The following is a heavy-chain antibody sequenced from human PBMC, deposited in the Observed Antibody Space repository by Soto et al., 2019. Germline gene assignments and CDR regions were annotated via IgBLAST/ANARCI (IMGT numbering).Heavy chain of an antibody. Sequence: QITLKESGPTLVKPTQTLTLTCTFSGFSLTGSGVGVGWIRQPPGKALEWLALIYWDDDKRYSPSLQSRLTTTKDTSKNQVALTVTNMDPVDTATYYCARFLWSDTSLYYFDYWGQGTLVTVSS. J-gene: IGHJ4*02. CDR3: ARFLWSDTSLYYFDY. CDR1: GFSLTGSGVG. V-gene: IGHV2-5*02. CDR2: IYWDDDK. D-gene: IGHD3-3*01.